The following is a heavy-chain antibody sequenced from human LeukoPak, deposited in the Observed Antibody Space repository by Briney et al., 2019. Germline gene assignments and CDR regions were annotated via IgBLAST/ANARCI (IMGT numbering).Heavy chain of an antibody. CDR2: INTNTGNP. Sequence: GASVKVSCKASGYTFTSYGISWVRQAPGQGLEWMGWINTNTGNPTYAQGFTGRFVFSLDTSVSTAYLQISSLKAEDTAVYYCARAQYLRYFDWLSPTPFDYWGQGTLVTVSS. V-gene: IGHV7-4-1*02. D-gene: IGHD3-9*01. CDR3: ARAQYLRYFDWLSPTPFDY. J-gene: IGHJ4*02. CDR1: GYTFTSYG.